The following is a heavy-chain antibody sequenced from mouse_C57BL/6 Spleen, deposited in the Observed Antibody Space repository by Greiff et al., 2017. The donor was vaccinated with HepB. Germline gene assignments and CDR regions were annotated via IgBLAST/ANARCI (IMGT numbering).Heavy chain of an antibody. D-gene: IGHD1-1*01. V-gene: IGHV1-18*01. Sequence: EVKLMESGPELVKPGASVKIPCKASGYTFTDYNMDWVKQSHGKSLEWIGDINPNNGGTIYNQKFKGKATLTVDKSSSTAYMELRSLTSEDTAVYYCARWVYYYGSRGYFDVWGTGTTVTVSS. CDR3: ARWVYYYGSRGYFDV. CDR1: GYTFTDYN. J-gene: IGHJ1*03. CDR2: INPNNGGT.